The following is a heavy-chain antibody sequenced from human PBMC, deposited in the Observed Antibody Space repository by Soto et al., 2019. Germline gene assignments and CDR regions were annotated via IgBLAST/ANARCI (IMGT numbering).Heavy chain of an antibody. D-gene: IGHD1-7*01. V-gene: IGHV4-39*01. CDR1: GGSISSSSYY. CDR3: ARHADAAGDVNWNYEGWFDP. Sequence: SETLSLTCTVSGGSISSSSYYWGWIRQPPGKGLEWIGSIYYSGSTYYNPSLKSRVTISLDTSKNQFSLKLSSVTAADTAVYYCARHADAAGDVNWNYEGWFDPWGQGTLVTVSS. CDR2: IYYSGST. J-gene: IGHJ5*02.